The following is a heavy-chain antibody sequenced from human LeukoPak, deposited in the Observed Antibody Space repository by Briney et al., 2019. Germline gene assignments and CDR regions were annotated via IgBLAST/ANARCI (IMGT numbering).Heavy chain of an antibody. CDR2: IRSKAYGGTT. D-gene: IGHD1-1*01. J-gene: IGHJ4*02. Sequence: GGSLRLSCTASGFTFGDYAMSWVRQAPGKGLEWVGFIRSKAYGGTTEDAASVKGRFTISRDDSKSIAYLQMNSLKTEDTAVYYCIRGGANSPFDYWGQGTLVTVSP. V-gene: IGHV3-49*04. CDR1: GFTFGDYA. CDR3: IRGGANSPFDY.